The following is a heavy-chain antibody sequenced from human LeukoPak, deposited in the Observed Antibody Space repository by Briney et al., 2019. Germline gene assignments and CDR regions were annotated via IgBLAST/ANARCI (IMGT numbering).Heavy chain of an antibody. D-gene: IGHD3-3*01. V-gene: IGHV4-38-2*01. CDR1: GYSISSGYY. Sequence: SETLSLTCAVSGYSISSGYYWGWIRQPPGKGLEWIGSIYHSGSTYYNPSLKSRVTISVDTSKNQFSLELSSVTAADTAVYYCARIDFWSGYFDYWGQGTLVTVSS. J-gene: IGHJ4*02. CDR2: IYHSGST. CDR3: ARIDFWSGYFDY.